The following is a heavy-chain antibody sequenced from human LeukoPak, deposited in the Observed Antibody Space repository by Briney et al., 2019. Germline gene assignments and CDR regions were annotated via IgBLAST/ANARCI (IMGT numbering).Heavy chain of an antibody. V-gene: IGHV1-18*01. CDR3: ARDSRYDILTGLDY. Sequence: GASVKVSCKASGYTFTNYGITWVRQAPGQGLEWMGWINTYSGRRNYPEKFEDRVTMSTDTSTSTAYMELRSLGSDDTAVYYCARDSRYDILTGLDYWGQGTLVTVSS. CDR2: INTYSGRR. D-gene: IGHD3-9*01. J-gene: IGHJ4*02. CDR1: GYTFTNYG.